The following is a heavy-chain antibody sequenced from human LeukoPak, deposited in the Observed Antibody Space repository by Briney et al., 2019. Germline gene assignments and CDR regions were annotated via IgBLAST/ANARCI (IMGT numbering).Heavy chain of an antibody. D-gene: IGHD3-3*02. V-gene: IGHV3-21*01. CDR2: ISSSSSYI. Sequence: GGSLRLSCAASGFTFSSYSMDWVRQAPGKGLEWVSTISSSSSYIYYADSVKGRFTISRDNAKNSLYLQMNSLRAEDTAVYYCARALISSRTDYWGQGTLVTVSS. J-gene: IGHJ4*02. CDR3: ARALISSRTDY. CDR1: GFTFSSYS.